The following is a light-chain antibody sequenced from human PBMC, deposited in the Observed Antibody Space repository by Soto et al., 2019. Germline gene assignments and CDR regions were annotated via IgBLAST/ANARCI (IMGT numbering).Light chain of an antibody. CDR2: WAS. CDR1: QSVLYSSNNKNY. V-gene: IGKV4-1*01. Sequence: DIVLTPSPYSLAVSLGARATINCKSSQSVLYSSNNKNYLAWYQQKPGQPPKVLIYWASTRGSGVPDRFSGSGSGTDFTLTISSLQPDDFATYYCQQFNTSPWTFGQRTKVDIK. CDR3: QQFNTSPWT. J-gene: IGKJ1*01.